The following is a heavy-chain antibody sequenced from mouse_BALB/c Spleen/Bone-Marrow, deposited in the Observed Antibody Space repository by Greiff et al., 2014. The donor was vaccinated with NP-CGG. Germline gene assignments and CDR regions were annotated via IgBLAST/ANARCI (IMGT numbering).Heavy chain of an antibody. J-gene: IGHJ3*01. V-gene: IGHV3-2*02. CDR2: ISYSANT. CDR1: GYSIPSDYA. CDR3: TRGTTAGFAY. D-gene: IGHD1-2*01. Sequence: EVPLPQSGPGLVKPSQSLSLTCTVTGYSIPSDYAWNWLRQFPGNKLEWMGYISYSANTNYNPSLKSRISITRDTSKNQFFLQLNSVTAEDTATYYCTRGTTAGFAYWGLGTLVTVSA.